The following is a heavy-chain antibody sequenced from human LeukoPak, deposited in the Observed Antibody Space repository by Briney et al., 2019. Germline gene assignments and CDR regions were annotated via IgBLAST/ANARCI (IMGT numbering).Heavy chain of an antibody. Sequence: GETLQISCKGSGYSFTSYWIGWVRQMPGKGLEWMGIIYPGDSDTRYSPSFQGQVTISADKSISTAYLQWSSLKASDTAMYYCARHVPAVVTGHYYCYYYIEVWGKGTTVTVSS. D-gene: IGHD4-23*01. CDR2: IYPGDSDT. J-gene: IGHJ6*03. CDR3: ARHVPAVVTGHYYCYYYIEV. CDR1: GYSFTSYW. V-gene: IGHV5-51*01.